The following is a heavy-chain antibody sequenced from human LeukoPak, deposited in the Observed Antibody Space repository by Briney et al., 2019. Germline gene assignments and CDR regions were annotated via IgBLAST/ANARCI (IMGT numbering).Heavy chain of an antibody. CDR1: GYTFTSNG. CDR3: ARVAAADYFDY. CDR2: INPYNGNT. V-gene: IGHV1-18*01. D-gene: IGHD6-13*01. Sequence: ASVKVSCKASGYTFTSNGISWVRQAPGQGLEWMGWINPYNGNTNYVQKLQGRVTMTTETSTSTAYMELRSLRSDDTAVYYCARVAAADYFDYWGQGTLVTVSS. J-gene: IGHJ4*02.